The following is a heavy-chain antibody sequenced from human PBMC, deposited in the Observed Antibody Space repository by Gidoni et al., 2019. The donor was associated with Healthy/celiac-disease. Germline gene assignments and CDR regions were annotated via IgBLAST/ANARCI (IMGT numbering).Heavy chain of an antibody. Sequence: QVQLQESGPGLVKPSETLSLTCTVSVGSVSSGSYYWSWIRQPPGKGLEWIGYIYYSGSTNYNPSLKSRVTISVDTSKNQFSLKLSSVTAADTAVYYCARVSPDDSSGSPFDYWGQGTLVTVSS. CDR3: ARVSPDDSSGSPFDY. CDR1: VGSVSSGSYY. D-gene: IGHD3-22*01. V-gene: IGHV4-61*01. J-gene: IGHJ4*02. CDR2: IYYSGST.